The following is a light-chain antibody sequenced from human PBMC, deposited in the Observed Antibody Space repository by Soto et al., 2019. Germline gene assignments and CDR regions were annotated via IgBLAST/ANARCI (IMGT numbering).Light chain of an antibody. J-gene: IGKJ1*01. CDR3: QQSYTTPRT. V-gene: IGKV1-39*01. Sequence: DIQMTQSPSSLSASVGDRVTVTCRASRTISSYLNWYQQKPGEAPKLLIYMASNLQSGVPSRFSGSGSGTEFTLTINSLQTEDPATYFCQQSYTTPRTFGQGTKVEL. CDR2: MAS. CDR1: RTISSY.